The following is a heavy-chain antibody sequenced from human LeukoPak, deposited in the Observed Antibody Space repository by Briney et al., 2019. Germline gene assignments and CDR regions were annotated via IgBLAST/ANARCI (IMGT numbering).Heavy chain of an antibody. Sequence: ASVKVSCKASGYTFTSYYMHWVRQAPGQGLEWMGIINPSGGSTSYAQKFQGRVTMTRDMSTSTAYMELSSLRSEDTAVYYCAVLTAVAGTLDFQHWGQGTLVTVSS. D-gene: IGHD6-19*01. V-gene: IGHV1-46*01. J-gene: IGHJ1*01. CDR3: AVLTAVAGTLDFQH. CDR1: GYTFTSYY. CDR2: INPSGGST.